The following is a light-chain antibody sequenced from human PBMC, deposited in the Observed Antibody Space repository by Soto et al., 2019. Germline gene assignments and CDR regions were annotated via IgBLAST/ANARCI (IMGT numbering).Light chain of an antibody. CDR3: ATWDDSLNGGI. CDR2: GNN. V-gene: IGLV1-44*01. Sequence: QLVLTQPPSASGTPGQRVTISCSGSSSNIGSNTVNWYQQLPGTAPKLLIYGNNQRPSGVPDRFSGSKSGTSASLAISGLQSEDEADYYCATWDDSLNGGIFGGGTKLTVL. CDR1: SSNIGSNT. J-gene: IGLJ2*01.